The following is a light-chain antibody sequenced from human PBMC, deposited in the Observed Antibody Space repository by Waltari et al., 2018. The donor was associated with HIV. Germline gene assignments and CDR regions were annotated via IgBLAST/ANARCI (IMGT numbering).Light chain of an antibody. Sequence: DILMTQSPDSLAVSLGERATINCKSRQTLLYASNNKNYLAWYQHKPGQPPKLLIYWASTRQSGVPDRFSGSGSGTNFTLTINKLQAEDVATYYCQQYYRTPLTFGGGTRVGL. V-gene: IGKV4-1*01. CDR1: QTLLYASNNKNY. J-gene: IGKJ4*01. CDR3: QQYYRTPLT. CDR2: WAS.